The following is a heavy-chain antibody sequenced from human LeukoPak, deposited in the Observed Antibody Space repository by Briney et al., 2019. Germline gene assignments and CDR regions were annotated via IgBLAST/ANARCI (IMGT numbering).Heavy chain of an antibody. CDR2: ISGGGGGT. CDR1: GFTFSSYA. CDR3: AKVRCGATTCYKGWFDP. V-gene: IGHV3-23*01. J-gene: IGHJ5*02. D-gene: IGHD2-2*02. Sequence: TGGSLRLSCAASGFTFSSYAMTWVRQAPGKGLEWVSVISGGGGGTDYADSVKGRFTISRDNSKNTVFLQMNSLRAEDTAIYYCAKVRCGATTCYKGWFDPWGQGTLVTVSS.